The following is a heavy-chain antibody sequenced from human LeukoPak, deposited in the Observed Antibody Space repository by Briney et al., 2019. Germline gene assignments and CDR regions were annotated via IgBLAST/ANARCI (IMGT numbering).Heavy chain of an antibody. CDR1: GYTFTGYY. J-gene: IGHJ5*02. D-gene: IGHD3-3*01. CDR3: ARDALRDNYDFWSGYSSRWFDP. V-gene: IGHV1-2*06. Sequence: WASVTVSCTASGYTFTGYYMHWVRQAPGQGLEWMGRINPNSGGTNYAQKFQGRVTMTRDTSISTAYMELSRLRSDDTAVYYCARDALRDNYDFWSGYSSRWFDPWGQGTLVTVSS. CDR2: INPNSGGT.